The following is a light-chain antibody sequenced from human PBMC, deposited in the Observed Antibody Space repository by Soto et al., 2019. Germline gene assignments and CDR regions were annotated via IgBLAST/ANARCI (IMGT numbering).Light chain of an antibody. CDR3: HQSGSSPWT. CDR2: GAS. J-gene: IGKJ1*01. CDR1: QGIRSD. Sequence: AIQMTQSPSSLSASVGDRVTITCRASQGIRSDLGWYQQKPGKAPKFLIYGASSLQSSVPSRFSGSGSGTDFTLTISSLQPEDFAVYYCHQSGSSPWTFGQGTRVEVK. V-gene: IGKV1-6*01.